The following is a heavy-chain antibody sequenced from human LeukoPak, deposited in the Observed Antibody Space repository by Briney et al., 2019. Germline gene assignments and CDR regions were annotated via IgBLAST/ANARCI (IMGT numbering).Heavy chain of an antibody. CDR3: ARVGEKAFHLWPEIDY. CDR2: ISSSSSYI. D-gene: IGHD5-24*01. J-gene: IGHJ4*02. Sequence: GSLRLPCAASGFTFSTYSMNWVRQAPGKGLEWVSSISSSSSYIYYADSVKGRFTISRDNAKKSLYLQMNSLRAEDTAVYYCARVGEKAFHLWPEIDYWGQGTLVTVSS. V-gene: IGHV3-21*01. CDR1: GFTFSTYS.